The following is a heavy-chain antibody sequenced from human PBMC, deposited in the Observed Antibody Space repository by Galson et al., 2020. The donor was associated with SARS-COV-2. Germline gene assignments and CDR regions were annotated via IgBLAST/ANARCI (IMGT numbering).Heavy chain of an antibody. D-gene: IGHD6-19*01. V-gene: IGHV2-70*11. CDR1: GFSLSTSGMC. J-gene: IGHJ4*02. CDR2: IDWDDDK. Sequence: SGPTLVKPTQTLTLTCTFSGFSLSTSGMCVSWIRQPPGKALEWLARIDWDDDKYYSTSLKTRLTISKDTSKNQVVLTMTNKDPVDTATYYCARMIAVAATFDYWGQGTLVTVSS. CDR3: ARMIAVAATFDY.